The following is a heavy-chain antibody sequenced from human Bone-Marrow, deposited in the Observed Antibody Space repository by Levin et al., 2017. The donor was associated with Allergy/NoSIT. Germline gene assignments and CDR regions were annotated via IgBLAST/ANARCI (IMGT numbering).Heavy chain of an antibody. CDR1: GFTVSSNY. CDR2: IYSGGST. J-gene: IGHJ6*03. Sequence: PGGSLRLSCAASGFTVSSNYMSWVRQAPGKGLEWVSVIYSGGSTYYADSVKGRFTISRDNSKNTLYLQMNSLRAEDTAVYYCARDIAVAGAYYYDYYMDVWGKGTTVTVSS. D-gene: IGHD6-19*01. CDR3: ARDIAVAGAYYYDYYMDV. V-gene: IGHV3-66*01.